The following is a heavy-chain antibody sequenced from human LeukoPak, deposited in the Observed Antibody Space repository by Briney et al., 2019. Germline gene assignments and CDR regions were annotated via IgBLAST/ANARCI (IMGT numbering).Heavy chain of an antibody. V-gene: IGHV4-59*01. J-gene: IGHJ4*02. D-gene: IGHD3-22*01. CDR3: AKDFVTDYYDSSGYFSDY. CDR1: GGSISSYY. CDR2: IYYSGST. Sequence: SETLSLTCTVSGGSISSYYWSWIRQPPGKGLEWIGYIYYSGSTNYNPSLKSRVTISVDTSKNQFSLKLSSVTAADTAVYYCAKDFVTDYYDSSGYFSDYWGQGTLVTVSS.